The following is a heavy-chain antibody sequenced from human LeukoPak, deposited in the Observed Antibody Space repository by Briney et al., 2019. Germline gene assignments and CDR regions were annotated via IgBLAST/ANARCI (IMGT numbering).Heavy chain of an antibody. CDR3: AREVSGWHVWDY. V-gene: IGHV1-46*01. CDR2: INPSGGST. D-gene: IGHD6-19*01. J-gene: IGHJ4*02. Sequence: ASVKVSCKASGYTFTSYYMHWVRQAPGQGLEWMGIINPSGGSTSYAQKFQGRVTMTTDTSTSTAYMELRSLRSDDTAVYYCAREVSGWHVWDYWGQGTLVTVSS. CDR1: GYTFTSYY.